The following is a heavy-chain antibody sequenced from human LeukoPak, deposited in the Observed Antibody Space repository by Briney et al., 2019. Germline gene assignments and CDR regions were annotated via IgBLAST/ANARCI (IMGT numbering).Heavy chain of an antibody. CDR3: AKDSFTGYSSSWCPDY. Sequence: GASVKVSCKASGYTFTGHYMHWVRQAPGQGLEWMGWINPNSGGTNYAQKFQGRVTMTRDTSISTAYMELSSLTSGDTAVYYCAKDSFTGYSSSWCPDYWGQGTLVTVSS. D-gene: IGHD6-13*01. CDR1: GYTFTGHY. CDR2: INPNSGGT. J-gene: IGHJ4*02. V-gene: IGHV1-2*02.